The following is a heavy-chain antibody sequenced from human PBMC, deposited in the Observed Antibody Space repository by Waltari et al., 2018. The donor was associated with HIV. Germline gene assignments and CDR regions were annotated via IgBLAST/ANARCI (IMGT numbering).Heavy chain of an antibody. J-gene: IGHJ6*02. CDR2: ISGTNSTI. CDR3: TRCGGDGRYGMDV. CDR1: GFTFSSYS. D-gene: IGHD2-21*02. Sequence: EVQVVESGGGLVQPGGSLRLSCAASGFTFSSYSMNWVGQAPGKGLEWVSYISGTNSTIYYGDSMKGRFTISRDNAKNALYLQMNSLRVEDTAVYYCTRCGGDGRYGMDVWGQGTTVTISS. V-gene: IGHV3-48*04.